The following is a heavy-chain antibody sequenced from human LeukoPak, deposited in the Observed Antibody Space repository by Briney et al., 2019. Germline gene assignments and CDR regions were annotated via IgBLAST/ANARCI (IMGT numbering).Heavy chain of an antibody. V-gene: IGHV4-31*03. D-gene: IGHD3-9*01. CDR3: ARDLHILTGYSYFDY. CDR1: GGSISSGGYY. Sequence: PSETLSLTCTVSGGSISSGGYYWSWIRQHPGEGLEWIGYIYYSGSTYYNPSLKSRVTISVDTSKNQFSLKLSSVTAADTAVYYCARDLHILTGYSYFDYWGQGTLVTVSS. J-gene: IGHJ4*02. CDR2: IYYSGST.